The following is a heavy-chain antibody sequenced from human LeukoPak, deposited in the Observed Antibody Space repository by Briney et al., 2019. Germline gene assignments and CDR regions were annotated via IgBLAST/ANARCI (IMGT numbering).Heavy chain of an antibody. D-gene: IGHD3-10*01. Sequence: PERSLRLSCAASGFTFSSYGMHWVRQAPGKGLEWVAVIWYDGSNKYYADSVKGRFTISRDNSKNTLYLQMNSLRAEDTAVYYCARSGVLLWFGELSPPDYWGQGTLVTVSS. J-gene: IGHJ4*02. V-gene: IGHV3-33*01. CDR2: IWYDGSNK. CDR1: GFTFSSYG. CDR3: ARSGVLLWFGELSPPDY.